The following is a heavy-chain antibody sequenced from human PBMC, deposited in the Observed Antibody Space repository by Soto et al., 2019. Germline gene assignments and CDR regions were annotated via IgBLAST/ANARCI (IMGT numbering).Heavy chain of an antibody. CDR3: AKVGCSDSWSVSQCQYYFDY. V-gene: IGHV3-30*18. CDR1: GFTFRDYG. CDR2: ISYDGRNK. Sequence: QVQLVESGGGVVQPGRSLRLSCAASGFTFRDYGMNWVRQAPGRGLEWVAVISYDGRNKFYSDAVKGRFAISRDNSNNTVYLQMNSLRTEDTAVYYCAKVGCSDSWSVSQCQYYFDYWGQGTLVTVSP. D-gene: IGHD3-3*01. J-gene: IGHJ4*02.